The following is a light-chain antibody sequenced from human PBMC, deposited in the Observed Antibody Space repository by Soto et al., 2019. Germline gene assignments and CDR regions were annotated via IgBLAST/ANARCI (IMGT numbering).Light chain of an antibody. J-gene: IGKJ5*01. CDR2: GAS. V-gene: IGKV3-20*01. CDR3: QQYGSSPRIT. CDR1: QSVSASY. Sequence: EMVFTQSPGTRALSPGERAILSCRASQSVSASYLAWYQQKPGQAPRLLIYGASSRATGIPDRFSGSGSGTDFTLTISRLETEDSAVYYCQQYGSSPRITFGQGTRLEIK.